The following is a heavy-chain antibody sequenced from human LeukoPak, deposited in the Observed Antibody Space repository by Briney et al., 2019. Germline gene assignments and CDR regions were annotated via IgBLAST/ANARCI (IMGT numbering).Heavy chain of an antibody. CDR3: ARDGSYSSSWSRDAFDI. J-gene: IGHJ3*02. Sequence: PGGSLRLSCAASGFTFSSYTMNWVRQAPGKGLEWVSSISSSSSYIYYADSVKGRFTISRDNAKNSLYLQMNSLRAEDTAVYYCARDGSYSSSWSRDAFDIWGQGTMVTVSS. CDR2: ISSSSSYI. D-gene: IGHD6-13*01. V-gene: IGHV3-21*01. CDR1: GFTFSSYT.